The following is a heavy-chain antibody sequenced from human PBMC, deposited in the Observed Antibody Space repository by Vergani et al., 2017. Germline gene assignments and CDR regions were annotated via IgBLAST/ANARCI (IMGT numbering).Heavy chain of an antibody. D-gene: IGHD5-24*01. V-gene: IGHV3-7*01. CDR2: IKQDGSEK. Sequence: EVQLVESGGGLVQPGGSLRLSCAASGFTFSSYWMSWVRQAPGKGLEWVANIKQDGSEKYYVDSVKGRFTISRDNAKNSLYLQMNSLRAEDTAVYYCARDAGVMWLQYYYYDYMDVWGKGTTVTVSS. J-gene: IGHJ6*03. CDR3: ARDAGVMWLQYYYYDYMDV. CDR1: GFTFSSYW.